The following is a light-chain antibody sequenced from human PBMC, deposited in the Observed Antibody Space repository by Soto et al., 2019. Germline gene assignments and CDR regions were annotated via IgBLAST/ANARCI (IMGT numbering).Light chain of an antibody. V-gene: IGKV3-11*01. J-gene: IGKJ5*01. CDR1: QSVSSY. CDR2: DAS. Sequence: VVMTQSPASLSLSPGERVTLSCRASQSVSSYLAWYQQKPGQAPRLLIYDASNRATGIPARFSGSGSGTDFTLTISSLEPEDFAVYYCQQRSNWITFGQGTRLEIK. CDR3: QQRSNWIT.